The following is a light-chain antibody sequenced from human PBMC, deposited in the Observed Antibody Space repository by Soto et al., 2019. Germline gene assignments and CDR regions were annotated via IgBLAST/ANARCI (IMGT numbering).Light chain of an antibody. CDR1: QGIGST. CDR3: QHYANWPLT. J-gene: IGKJ4*01. CDR2: DTS. V-gene: IGKV3D-15*03. Sequence: EIVMTQSPATLSVSPGEGATLSCRASQGIGSTLAWYQQKPGQTPRLLIYDTSIRATGVPARFRGSASGTEFTLTSTILQSEYVAVYYCQHYANWPLTFGGGTRVESK.